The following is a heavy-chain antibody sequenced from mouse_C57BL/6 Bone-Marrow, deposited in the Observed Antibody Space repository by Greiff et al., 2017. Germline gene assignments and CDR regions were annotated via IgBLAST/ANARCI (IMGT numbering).Heavy chain of an antibody. Sequence: QVQLQQPGAELVMPGASVKLSCKASGYTFTSYWMHWVKQRPGQGLEWIGEIDPSDSYTNYNQKFKGKSTLTVDKSSSTAYMQLSSLTSEDSAVYYCARWDYGGYGGQGTTLTVSS. CDR3: ARWDYGGY. D-gene: IGHD1-1*01. CDR1: GYTFTSYW. CDR2: IDPSDSYT. V-gene: IGHV1-69*01. J-gene: IGHJ2*01.